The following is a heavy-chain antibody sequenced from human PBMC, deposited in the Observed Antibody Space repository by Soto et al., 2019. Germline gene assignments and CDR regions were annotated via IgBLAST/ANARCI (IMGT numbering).Heavy chain of an antibody. CDR2: IYHSGIT. V-gene: IGHV4-4*02. J-gene: IGHJ6*04. CDR1: GASISSSNW. CDR3: AREYYDLLTGSYKENYYYGMDV. Sequence: PSETLSLTWAVSGASISSSNWWSWGRQPPGKGLEWIGEIYHSGITNYNPSLKSRVTISVDKSKNQFSLKLASVTAADTAVFYCAREYYDLLTGSYKENYYYGMDVWGKGTTVT. D-gene: IGHD3-9*01.